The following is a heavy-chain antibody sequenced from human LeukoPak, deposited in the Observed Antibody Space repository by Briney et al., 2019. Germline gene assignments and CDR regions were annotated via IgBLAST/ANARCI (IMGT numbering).Heavy chain of an antibody. D-gene: IGHD5-18*01. J-gene: IGHJ4*02. V-gene: IGHV1-18*01. Sequence: ASVKVSCKASGYTFTSYGISWVRQAPAQGLEWMGWISAYNGNTNYAQKIQGRVTMTPDTTTSTGYMEVRSVRSGDTTVDYCAREDLGKANNDYWGQGTVVSVSS. CDR2: ISAYNGNT. CDR3: AREDLGKANNDY. CDR1: GYTFTSYG.